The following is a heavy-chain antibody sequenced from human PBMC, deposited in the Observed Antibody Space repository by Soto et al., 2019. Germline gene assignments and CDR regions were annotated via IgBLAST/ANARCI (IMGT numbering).Heavy chain of an antibody. CDR1: GFTFSSHA. CDR2: ISGGGGST. CDR3: AKASGYYPKLLDY. V-gene: IGHV3-23*01. Sequence: GGSLRLSCAASGFTFSSHAMSWVRQAPGKGLEWVSGISGGGGSTYYADSVKGRFTISRDNSKNTLYLQMNSLRAEDTAVYYCAKASGYYPKLLDYWGQGTLVTVSS. J-gene: IGHJ4*02. D-gene: IGHD3-22*01.